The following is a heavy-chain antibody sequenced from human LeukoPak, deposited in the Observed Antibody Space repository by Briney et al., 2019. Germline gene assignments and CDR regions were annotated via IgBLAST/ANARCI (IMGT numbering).Heavy chain of an antibody. V-gene: IGHV3-48*03. CDR3: ARDGVSYYYDSSRGYYFDY. D-gene: IGHD3-22*01. Sequence: PGGSLRLSCAASGFTFSSYEMDWVRQAPGKGLEWVSYISSSGSTIYYADSVKGRFTISRDNAKNSLYLQMNSLRAEDTAVYYCARDGVSYYYDSSRGYYFDYWGQGTLVTVSS. CDR1: GFTFSSYE. CDR2: ISSSGSTI. J-gene: IGHJ4*02.